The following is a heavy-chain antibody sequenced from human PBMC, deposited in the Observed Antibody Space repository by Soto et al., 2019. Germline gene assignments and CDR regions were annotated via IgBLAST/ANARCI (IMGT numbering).Heavy chain of an antibody. V-gene: IGHV1-2*04. CDR2: INPNSGGT. CDR1: GYTFTGYY. J-gene: IGHJ6*03. CDR3: ARAPIFGVVTPTPYYYYMDV. Sequence: ASVKVSCQASGYTFTGYYMHWVRQAPGQGLEWMGWINPNSGGTNYAQKFQGWVTMTRDTSISTAYMELSRLRSDDTAVYYCARAPIFGVVTPTPYYYYMDVWGKGTTVTVSS. D-gene: IGHD3-3*01.